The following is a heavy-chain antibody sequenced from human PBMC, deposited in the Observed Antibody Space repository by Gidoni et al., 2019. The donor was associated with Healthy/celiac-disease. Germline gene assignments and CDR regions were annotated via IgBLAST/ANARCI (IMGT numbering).Heavy chain of an antibody. D-gene: IGHD3-16*02. Sequence: QVQLVESGGGVVQPGRSRRLSCAASGFTFSSYAMHWVRQAPGKGLEGVAVISYDGSNKYYADSVKGRFTISRDNSKNTLYLQMNSLRAEDTAVYSCARDRSITFGGVIVMCYWGQGTLVTVSS. J-gene: IGHJ4*02. V-gene: IGHV3-30-3*01. CDR2: ISYDGSNK. CDR1: GFTFSSYA. CDR3: ARDRSITFGGVIVMCY.